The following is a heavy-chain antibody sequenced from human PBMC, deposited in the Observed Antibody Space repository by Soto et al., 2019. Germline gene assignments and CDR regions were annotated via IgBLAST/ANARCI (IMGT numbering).Heavy chain of an antibody. V-gene: IGHV4-39*01. Sequence: QLQLQESGPGLVKPSETLSLTCTVSGGSISSSSYYWGWIRQPPGKGLEWIGSIYYSGSTYYNPSLKSRVTISVDTSKNQCSLKLSSVTAADTAVYYCARPWERQWLATMDDAFDIWGQGTMVTVSS. CDR2: IYYSGST. J-gene: IGHJ3*02. CDR3: ARPWERQWLATMDDAFDI. D-gene: IGHD6-19*01. CDR1: GGSISSSSYY.